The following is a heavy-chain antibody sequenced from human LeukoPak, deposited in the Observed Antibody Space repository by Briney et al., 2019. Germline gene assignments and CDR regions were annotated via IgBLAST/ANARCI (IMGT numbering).Heavy chain of an antibody. V-gene: IGHV3-73*01. Sequence: LPGGSLRLSCAAPGFTFSGSAMHWVHQASGKGLEWVGRIRSKPNNYATAYAASVKGRFTISRDESKNTAYLQMNSLTVEDTAVYYCTRWPKDGTPFDYWGQGTLVTVSS. CDR2: IRSKPNNYAT. CDR3: TRWPKDGTPFDY. CDR1: GFTFSGSA. D-gene: IGHD1-1*01. J-gene: IGHJ4*02.